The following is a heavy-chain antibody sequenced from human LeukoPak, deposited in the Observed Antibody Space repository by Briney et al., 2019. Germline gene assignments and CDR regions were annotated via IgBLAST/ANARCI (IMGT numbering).Heavy chain of an antibody. CDR2: INPSGGGT. D-gene: IGHD1-26*01. CDR1: GYTFTSYY. Sequence: ASVKVSCKASGYTFTSYYMHWVRQAPGQGLEWMGIINPSGGGTSYAQKFQGRVTMTRDMSTSTVYMELSSLRSEDTAVYYCAREGGSYCWFDPWGQGTLVTVSS. CDR3: AREGGSYCWFDP. J-gene: IGHJ5*02. V-gene: IGHV1-46*01.